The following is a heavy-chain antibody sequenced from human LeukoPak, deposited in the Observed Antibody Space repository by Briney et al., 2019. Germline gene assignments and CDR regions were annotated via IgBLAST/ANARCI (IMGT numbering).Heavy chain of an antibody. CDR1: GGSFSGYY. V-gene: IGHV4-34*01. J-gene: IGHJ5*02. CDR3: ARDRGPNWFGP. CDR2: INHSGST. Sequence: SETLSLTCAVYGGSFSGYYWSWIRQPPGKGLEWIGEINHSGSTNYNPSLKSRVTISVDTSKDQFSLKLSSVTAADTAVYYCARDRGPNWFGPWGQGTLVTVSS. D-gene: IGHD3-10*01.